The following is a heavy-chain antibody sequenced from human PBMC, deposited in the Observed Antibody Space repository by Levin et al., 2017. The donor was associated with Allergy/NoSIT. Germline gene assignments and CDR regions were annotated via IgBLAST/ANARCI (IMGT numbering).Heavy chain of an antibody. D-gene: IGHD3-10*01. CDR2: IKQDGSEK. Sequence: GGSLRLSCAASGFTFSSYWMSWVRQAPGKGLEWVANIKQDGSEKYYVDSVKGRFTISRDNAKNSLYLQMNSLRAEDTAVYYCARDPDYYGSGSYDYWGQGTLVTVSS. V-gene: IGHV3-7*04. CDR1: GFTFSSYW. CDR3: ARDPDYYGSGSYDY. J-gene: IGHJ4*02.